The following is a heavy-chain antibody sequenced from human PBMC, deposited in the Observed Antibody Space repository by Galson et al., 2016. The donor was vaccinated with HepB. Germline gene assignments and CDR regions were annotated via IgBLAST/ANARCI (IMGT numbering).Heavy chain of an antibody. CDR2: IYYSGSP. D-gene: IGHD1-26*01. CDR1: GGSISSGGYY. V-gene: IGHV4-61*08. J-gene: IGHJ6*02. Sequence: SETLSLTCTVSGGSISSGGYYWSWIRQHPGKGLEWLGSIYYSGSPSYKPSLKSRVTISLDTSKNQFSLRIHSVPAADTAVYYCARTSGSYFYYFGMDVWGQGATVTVSS. CDR3: ARTSGSYFYYFGMDV.